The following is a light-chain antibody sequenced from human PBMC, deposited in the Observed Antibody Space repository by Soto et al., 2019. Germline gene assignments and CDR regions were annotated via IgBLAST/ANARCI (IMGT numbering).Light chain of an antibody. CDR2: GNS. CDR3: QSYDSSLSAVV. J-gene: IGLJ2*01. V-gene: IGLV1-40*01. Sequence: QSALTQPPSVSGAPGQRVTISCTGSSSNIGAGYDVQWYQQLPGTAPKLLIYGNSNRPSGVPDRFSGSKSGTSASLAITGLQAEDEADYYCQSYDSSLSAVVFGGGTKLTVL. CDR1: SSNIGAGYD.